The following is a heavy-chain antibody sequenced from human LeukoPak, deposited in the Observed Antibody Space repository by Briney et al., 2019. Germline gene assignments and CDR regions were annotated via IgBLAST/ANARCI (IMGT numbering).Heavy chain of an antibody. D-gene: IGHD2-2*01. V-gene: IGHV4-59*01. CDR1: GGSTSSYY. CDR3: ARRTASYCSSTSCLNWFDP. Sequence: SETLSLTCTVSGGSTSSYYWSWIRQPPGKGLEWIGYIYYSGSTNYNPSLKSRVTISVDTSKNQFSLKLSSVTAADTAVYYCARRTASYCSSTSCLNWFDPWGQGTLVTVSS. CDR2: IYYSGST. J-gene: IGHJ5*02.